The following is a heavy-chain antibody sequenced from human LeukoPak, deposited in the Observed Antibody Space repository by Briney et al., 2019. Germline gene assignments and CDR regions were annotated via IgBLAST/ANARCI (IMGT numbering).Heavy chain of an antibody. D-gene: IGHD2/OR15-2a*01. V-gene: IGHV3-74*03. CDR3: TAAGYYNGYDY. Sequence: PGGSLRLSCVASGFTFSGRWMHWVHQVPGKGLVAVSRISPDGSDTTYADSVKGRFTVSRDNAKNTLYLEMNSLTVEDTALYYFTAAGYYNGYDYWGQGTLVTVSS. J-gene: IGHJ4*02. CDR2: ISPDGSDT. CDR1: GFTFSGRW.